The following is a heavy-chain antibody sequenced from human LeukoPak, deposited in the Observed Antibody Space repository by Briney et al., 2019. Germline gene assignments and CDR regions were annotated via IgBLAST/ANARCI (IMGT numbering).Heavy chain of an antibody. Sequence: PGGSLRLSCAASGFTFDDYGMNWVRQAPGKGLEWVSSISSSSSYIYYADSVRGRFTISRDNAKNSLYLQMNSLRAEDTAVYYCAGGGAPHYYYYYMDVWGKGTTVTVSS. V-gene: IGHV3-21*01. J-gene: IGHJ6*03. CDR3: AGGGAPHYYYYYMDV. CDR2: ISSSSSYI. CDR1: GFTFDDYG. D-gene: IGHD1-26*01.